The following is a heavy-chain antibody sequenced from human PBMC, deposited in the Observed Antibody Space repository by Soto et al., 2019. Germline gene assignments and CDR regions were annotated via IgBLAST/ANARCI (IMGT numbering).Heavy chain of an antibody. CDR2: ISAYNGKT. CDR1: GYTFTSYG. CDR3: ARLGCSGGGCYSDLYYFDY. D-gene: IGHD2-15*01. V-gene: IGHV1-18*01. Sequence: ASVKVSCKASGYTFTSYGITWVRQAPGQGLEWMGWISAYNGKTNYARKLQGRVTMTTDTSTSTAYMEVRSLRSDDTAVYYCARLGCSGGGCYSDLYYFDYWGQGTLVTVSS. J-gene: IGHJ4*02.